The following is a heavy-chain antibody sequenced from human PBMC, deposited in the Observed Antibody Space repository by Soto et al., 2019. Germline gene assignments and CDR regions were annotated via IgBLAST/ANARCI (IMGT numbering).Heavy chain of an antibody. CDR1: GYSFTNYW. CDR2: IYPGDSHA. CDR3: ARQGRELWSRRGAFDI. J-gene: IGHJ3*02. D-gene: IGHD5-18*01. Sequence: GESLKISCKGSGYSFTNYWIGWVRQMPGKGLEWMGIIYPGDSHAIYSPSFQGQVTMSADKSISTAYLQWSSLKASDTAMYYCARQGRELWSRRGAFDIWGQGTMVTVS. V-gene: IGHV5-51*01.